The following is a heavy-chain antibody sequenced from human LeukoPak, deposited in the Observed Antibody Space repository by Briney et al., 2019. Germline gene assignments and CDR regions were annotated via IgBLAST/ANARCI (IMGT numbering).Heavy chain of an antibody. J-gene: IGHJ4*02. CDR2: IFYSGIS. D-gene: IGHD5-12*01. V-gene: IGHV4-59*03. CDR3: AGLFSGYDPFDY. Sequence: SETLSLTCTVSGDSISRYYWSWIRQSPGKGLEWIGYIFYSGISNYNPSLKSRVTVSVDTSKNQVSLKLRSVTAADTAVYYCAGLFSGYDPFDYWGQGTLVTVSS. CDR1: GDSISRYY.